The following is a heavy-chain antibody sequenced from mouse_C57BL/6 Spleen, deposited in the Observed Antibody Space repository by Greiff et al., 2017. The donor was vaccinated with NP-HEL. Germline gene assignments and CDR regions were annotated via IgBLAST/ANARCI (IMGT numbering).Heavy chain of an antibody. CDR3: TTRGDGYFDY. Sequence: EVQLQQSGAELVRPGASVKLSCTASGFNIQDDYMHWVKQRPEQGLEWIGWIDPENGDTEYASKFQGKATITADPSSNTAYLQLSSLTSEDTAVYYCTTRGDGYFDYWGQGTTLTVSS. D-gene: IGHD2-3*01. V-gene: IGHV14-4*01. CDR2: IDPENGDT. J-gene: IGHJ2*01. CDR1: GFNIQDDY.